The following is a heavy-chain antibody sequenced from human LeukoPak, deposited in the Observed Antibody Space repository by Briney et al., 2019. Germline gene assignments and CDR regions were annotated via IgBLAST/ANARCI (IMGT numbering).Heavy chain of an antibody. D-gene: IGHD1-1*01. CDR2: IDSDGDST. J-gene: IGHJ4*02. CDR1: RFTFNTYW. CDR3: ASEGTTGTTWGPDY. V-gene: IGHV3-74*01. Sequence: GGSLRLSCAASRFTFNTYWMHWVRQAPGKGLVWVSRIDSDGDSTAYADSVKGRFTISRDNAKNTLYLQMNSLRAEDTAVYYCASEGTTGTTWGPDYWGQGTLVTVSS.